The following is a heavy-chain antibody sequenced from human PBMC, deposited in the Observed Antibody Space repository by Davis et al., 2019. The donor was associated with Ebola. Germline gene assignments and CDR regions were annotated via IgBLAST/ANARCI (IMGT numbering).Heavy chain of an antibody. D-gene: IGHD6-13*01. Sequence: ASVKVSCKASGYTFTGYYMHWVRQAPGQGLEWMGWINPNSGGTNYAQKFQGRVTMTTDTSTSTAYMELSRLRSDDTAVYYCARGAIAAEGGAFDIWGQGTMVTVSS. J-gene: IGHJ3*02. CDR2: INPNSGGT. CDR1: GYTFTGYY. CDR3: ARGAIAAEGGAFDI. V-gene: IGHV1-2*02.